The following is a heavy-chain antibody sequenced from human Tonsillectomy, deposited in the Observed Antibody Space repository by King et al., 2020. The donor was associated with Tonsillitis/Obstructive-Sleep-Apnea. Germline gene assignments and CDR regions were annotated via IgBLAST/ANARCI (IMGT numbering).Heavy chain of an antibody. J-gene: IGHJ4*02. CDR1: GGAFSSYA. Sequence: QVQLVESGAEVKKPGSSVKVSCKASGGAFSSYAISWVRQAPGQGLEWMGGIIPIFGTANYAQKFQGRVTITADESTSTAYMELSSLRSEDTAVYYCARTLGYCSSTSCPPEYWGQGTLVTVSS. D-gene: IGHD2-2*01. V-gene: IGHV1-69*01. CDR2: IIPIFGTA. CDR3: ARTLGYCSSTSCPPEY.